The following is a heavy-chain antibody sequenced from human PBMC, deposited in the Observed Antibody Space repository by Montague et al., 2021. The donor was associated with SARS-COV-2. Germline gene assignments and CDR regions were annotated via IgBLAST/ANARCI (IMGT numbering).Heavy chain of an antibody. J-gene: IGHJ4*02. V-gene: IGHV3-48*02. D-gene: IGHD3-10*01. CDR2: ISTSSSNI. CDR1: GFTFSSFN. Sequence: SLRLSCAASGFTFSSFNMNWVRQAPGKGLEWVSFISTSSSNIYYADSVRGRFTISRDKAKNSLYLQMNSLRDEDTAVYYCARERGDYGADGGFDFWGQGTRVTVSS. CDR3: ARERGDYGADGGFDF.